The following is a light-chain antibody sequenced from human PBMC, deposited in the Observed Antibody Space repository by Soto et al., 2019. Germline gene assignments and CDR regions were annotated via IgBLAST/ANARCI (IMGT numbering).Light chain of an antibody. V-gene: IGKV1-5*03. J-gene: IGKJ1*01. CDR2: KAS. CDR1: QTISSW. Sequence: DIQMTQAPSTLAGSVGDRFTLTLRASQTISSWLAWYQQKPGKAPKLLIYKASTLKSGVPSRFSGSGSGTEFTLTISSLQPDDFATYYCQHYNSYSEAFGQGTKVDIK. CDR3: QHYNSYSEA.